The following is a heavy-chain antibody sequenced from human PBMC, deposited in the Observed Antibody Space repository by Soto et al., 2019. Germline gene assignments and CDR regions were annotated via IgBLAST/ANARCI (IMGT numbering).Heavy chain of an antibody. CDR3: AAGYDFWSGYYEPYYYGMDV. CDR2: IIPIFGTA. Sequence: SVKVSCKASGGTFSSYAISWVRQAPGQGLEWMGGIIPIFGTANYAQKFQGRVTITADESTSTAYMELSSLRSEDTAVYYCAAGYDFWSGYYEPYYYGMDVWGQGTTVTSP. V-gene: IGHV1-69*13. J-gene: IGHJ6*02. D-gene: IGHD3-3*01. CDR1: GGTFSSYA.